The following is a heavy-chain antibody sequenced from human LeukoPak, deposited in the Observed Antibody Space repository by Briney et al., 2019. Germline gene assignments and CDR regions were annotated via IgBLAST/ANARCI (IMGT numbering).Heavy chain of an antibody. Sequence: GASVKVSCKASGYTFTSYYMHWVRQAPGQGLEWMGIINPSGGSTSHAQKFQGRVTMTRDTSTSTVYMELSSLRSEDTAAYYCARIPEGVVPAADTDYRGQGTLVTVSS. CDR2: INPSGGST. CDR1: GYTFTSYY. J-gene: IGHJ4*02. V-gene: IGHV1-46*01. CDR3: ARIPEGVVPAADTDY. D-gene: IGHD2-2*01.